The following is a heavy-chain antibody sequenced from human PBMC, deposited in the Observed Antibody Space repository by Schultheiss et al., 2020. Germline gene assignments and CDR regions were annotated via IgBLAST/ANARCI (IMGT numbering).Heavy chain of an antibody. CDR2: IYTSGST. CDR3: ARDDGDYVPDY. V-gene: IGHV4-61*02. Sequence: SETLSLTCTVSGGSIRSDNYYWSWIRQPAGKGLEWIGRIYTSGSTNYNPSLKSRVTMSVDTSKNQFSLKLSSVTAADTAVYYCARDDGDYVPDYWGQGTLVTVSS. J-gene: IGHJ4*02. D-gene: IGHD4-17*01. CDR1: GGSIRSDNYY.